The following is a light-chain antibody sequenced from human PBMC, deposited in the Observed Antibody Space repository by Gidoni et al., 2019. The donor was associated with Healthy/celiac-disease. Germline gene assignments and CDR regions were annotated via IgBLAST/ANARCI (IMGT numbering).Light chain of an antibody. CDR3: QQSYSTLWT. J-gene: IGKJ1*01. Sequence: IQMTPSPSSLSASVGDRVTITCRASQSISSYLNWYQQKPGKAPKLLIYAASSLQSGVPSRFSGSGSGTDFTLTISSLQPEDFETYYCQQSYSTLWTFGQGTKVEIK. CDR2: AAS. V-gene: IGKV1-39*01. CDR1: QSISSY.